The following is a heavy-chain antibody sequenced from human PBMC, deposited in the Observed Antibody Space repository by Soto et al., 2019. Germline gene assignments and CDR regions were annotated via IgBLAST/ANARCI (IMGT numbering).Heavy chain of an antibody. V-gene: IGHV4-30-4*01. CDR2: IYYSGSA. CDR3: ARLYYYDTSGYLSFDY. CDR1: GNSISSGDYY. Sequence: SETLSLTCTVSGNSISSGDYYWSWVRQSPGKGLEWIGYIYYSGSAYYNPSLKSRPTISVDASRNQFSLELTSVTAADTAVYYCARLYYYDTSGYLSFDYWGQGTLVTVSS. D-gene: IGHD3-22*01. J-gene: IGHJ4*02.